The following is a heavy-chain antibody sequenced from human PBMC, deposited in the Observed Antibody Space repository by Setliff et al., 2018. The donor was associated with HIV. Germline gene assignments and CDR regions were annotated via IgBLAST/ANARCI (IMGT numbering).Heavy chain of an antibody. D-gene: IGHD3-10*01. V-gene: IGHV1-69*10. CDR3: VRDPWGSGSFGSIHF. CDR1: GDTLSSYS. CDR2: IIPLVGLA. J-gene: IGHJ4*02. Sequence: SVKVSCKASGDTLSSYSISWVRQAPGQGLEWMGAIIPLVGLADYAQKFQGRPTLTGDKSTNIVYMDLSSLTFEDTAVYFCVRDPWGSGSFGSIHFWGPGTLVTVSS.